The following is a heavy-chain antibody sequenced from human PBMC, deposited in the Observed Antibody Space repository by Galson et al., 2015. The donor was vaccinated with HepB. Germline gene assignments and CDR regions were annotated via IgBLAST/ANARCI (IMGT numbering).Heavy chain of an antibody. J-gene: IGHJ1*01. Sequence: SLRLSCAASGFTFSSYGMHWVRQAPGKGLEWVAVISYDGSNKYYADSVKGRFTISRDNSKNTLYLQMNSLRAEDTAVYYCAKNSYCSSASCYPGLYFQHWGQGTLVTVSS. D-gene: IGHD2-2*01. CDR3: AKNSYCSSASCYPGLYFQH. CDR2: ISYDGSNK. V-gene: IGHV3-30*18. CDR1: GFTFSSYG.